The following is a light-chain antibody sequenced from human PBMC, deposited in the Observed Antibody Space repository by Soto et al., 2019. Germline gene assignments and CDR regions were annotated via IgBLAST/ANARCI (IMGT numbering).Light chain of an antibody. CDR2: DVS. Sequence: QSVLTQPASVSGSPGQSITISCTGTSSDVGGYNYVSWYQQHPGKAPKLMIHDVSNRPSGLSNRFSGSKFGNTASLTISGLQAEDEADYYCSSYTTSSTLVFGGGTKLTVL. V-gene: IGLV2-14*01. J-gene: IGLJ2*01. CDR1: SSDVGGYNY. CDR3: SSYTTSSTLV.